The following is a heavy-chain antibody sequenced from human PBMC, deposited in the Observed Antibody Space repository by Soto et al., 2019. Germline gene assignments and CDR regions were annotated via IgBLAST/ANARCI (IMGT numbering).Heavy chain of an antibody. V-gene: IGHV3-30*18. CDR1: GFTFSSYG. J-gene: IGHJ5*02. CDR2: ISYDGSNK. D-gene: IGHD6-13*01. CDR3: ANGARSSSWSPKAFDP. Sequence: PGGSLRLSCAASGFTFSSYGMHWVRQAPGKGLEWVAVISYDGSNKYYADSVKGRFTISRDNSKNTLYLQMNSLRAEDTAVYYCANGARSSSWSPKAFDPWGQGTLVTVSS.